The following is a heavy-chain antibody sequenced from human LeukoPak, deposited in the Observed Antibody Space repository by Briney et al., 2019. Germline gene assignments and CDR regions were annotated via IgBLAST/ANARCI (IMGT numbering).Heavy chain of an antibody. CDR3: ARAYYYDSSKAFDY. CDR1: GGSISSYY. V-gene: IGHV4-59*01. Sequence: SETLSLTCTVSGGSISSYYWSWIRQPPGKGLEWIGYIYYSGSTNYNPSLKSRVTMSVDTSKNQFSLKLSSVTAADTAVYYCARAYYYDSSKAFDYWGQGTLVTVSS. CDR2: IYYSGST. J-gene: IGHJ4*02. D-gene: IGHD3-22*01.